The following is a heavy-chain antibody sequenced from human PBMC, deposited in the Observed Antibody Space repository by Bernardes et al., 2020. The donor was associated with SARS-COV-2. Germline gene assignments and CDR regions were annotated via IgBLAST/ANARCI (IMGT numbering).Heavy chain of an antibody. V-gene: IGHV3-30*18. D-gene: IGHD2-15*01. J-gene: IGHJ6*02. CDR1: GFTFDSYG. CDR3: AKTHVKTPYLYYYGMDV. Sequence: GGSLRLSCAASGFTFDSYGMHWIRQAPGRGLEWVAVISHDGRDKSVADSVKGRFTISRDNSENTIYLQMNSLRHEDTALYFCAKTHVKTPYLYYYGMDVWGQGTPVTVSS. CDR2: ISHDGRDK.